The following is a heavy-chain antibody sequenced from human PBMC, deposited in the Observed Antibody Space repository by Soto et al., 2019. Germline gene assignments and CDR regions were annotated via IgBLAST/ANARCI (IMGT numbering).Heavy chain of an antibody. Sequence: PGGSLRLSCVGSGFNFRIYTMNWVRQAPGKGPEWVSSISQTGDYIFYADSVKGRFTISRDNAKNSVFLQMNSLGAEDTAMYYCVKRGANWGAFDVWGQGTVVTVSS. CDR2: ISQTGDYI. CDR3: VKRGANWGAFDV. J-gene: IGHJ3*01. CDR1: GFNFRIYT. V-gene: IGHV3-21*01. D-gene: IGHD1-26*01.